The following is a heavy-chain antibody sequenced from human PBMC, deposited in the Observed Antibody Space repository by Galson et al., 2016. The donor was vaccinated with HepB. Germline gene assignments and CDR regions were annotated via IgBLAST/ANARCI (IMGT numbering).Heavy chain of an antibody. J-gene: IGHJ4*02. D-gene: IGHD6-13*01. CDR3: ATMGSSPGGFDS. V-gene: IGHV4-39*01. CDR2: IYYSGTT. CDR1: GGSISSFFYY. Sequence: SETLSLTCSVSGGSISSFFYYCGWIRQHPGKGLDWIGSIYYSGTTYYNPSPKPRVTLSVDTSKNQFSLKLNSVTAADSAVYYCATMGSSPGGFDSWGQGTLVTVSS.